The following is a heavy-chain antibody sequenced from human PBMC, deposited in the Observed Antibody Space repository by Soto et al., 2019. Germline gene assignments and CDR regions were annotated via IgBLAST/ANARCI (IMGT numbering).Heavy chain of an antibody. CDR1: GYTFTSYA. CDR2: INAGNGNT. Sequence: ASVKVSCKASGYTFTSYAMHWVRQAPGQRLEWMGWINAGNGNTKYSQKFQGRVTMTRDTSTSTAYMELSSLRSEDTAVYYCARGRRSSGALVYWGQGTLVTVSS. J-gene: IGHJ4*02. V-gene: IGHV1-3*01. D-gene: IGHD6-19*01. CDR3: ARGRRSSGALVY.